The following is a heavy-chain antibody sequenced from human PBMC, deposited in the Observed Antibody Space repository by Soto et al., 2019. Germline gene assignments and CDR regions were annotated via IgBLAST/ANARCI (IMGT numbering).Heavy chain of an antibody. J-gene: IGHJ4*02. CDR1: GYTFTGYY. CDR2: INPNSGGT. Sequence: ASVKVSCKASGYTFTGYYMHWVRQAPGQGLEWMGWINPNSGGTNYAQKFQGWVTMTRDTSISTAYMELSRLRSDDTAVYYCARTPPIFDWPPHFDYWGQGTLVTVSS. V-gene: IGHV1-2*04. CDR3: ARTPPIFDWPPHFDY. D-gene: IGHD3-9*01.